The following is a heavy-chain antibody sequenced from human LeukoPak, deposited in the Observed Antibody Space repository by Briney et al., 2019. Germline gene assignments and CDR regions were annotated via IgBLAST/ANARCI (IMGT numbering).Heavy chain of an antibody. V-gene: IGHV2-5*02. D-gene: IGHD3-22*01. CDR3: AHRLWDSIGWIVAFDI. CDR1: GFSLSTSGVG. J-gene: IGHJ3*02. Sequence: SGPTLVKPTQTLTLTCTFSGFSLSTSGVGVGWIRQPPGKALEWLALIYWDDDKRYSPSLKSRLTITKDTSKNQVVLTMTNMDLVDTATYYCAHRLWDSIGWIVAFDIWGQGTMVTVSS. CDR2: IYWDDDK.